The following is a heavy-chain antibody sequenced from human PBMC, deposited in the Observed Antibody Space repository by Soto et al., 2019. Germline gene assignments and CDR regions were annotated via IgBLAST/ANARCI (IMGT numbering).Heavy chain of an antibody. CDR3: ASMGEQLVPAYFDL. V-gene: IGHV3-21*01. Sequence: EVQLVESGGGLVKPGGSLRLSCAASGFTFSTYSMNWVRQAPGKGLEWVSCISSRSTYIYYADSVRGRFTISRDNAKNALYLQMNSLRADDTAVYYCASMGEQLVPAYFDLWGRGTLVTGSS. CDR1: GFTFSTYS. J-gene: IGHJ2*01. CDR2: ISSRSTYI. D-gene: IGHD6-13*01.